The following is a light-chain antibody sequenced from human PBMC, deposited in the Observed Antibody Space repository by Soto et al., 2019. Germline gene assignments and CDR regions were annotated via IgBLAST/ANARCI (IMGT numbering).Light chain of an antibody. J-gene: IGLJ2*01. CDR2: TNN. CDR3: AAWDDSLNGHVV. Sequence: QSALTQPPSASGSPGQSVTISCSGASSNIGSNTVSWYQQLPGTAPKLLIYTNNQRPSGVPDRFSGSKSGTSASLAISGLQSEDEADYYCAAWDDSLNGHVVFGGGTKLTVL. V-gene: IGLV1-44*01. CDR1: SSNIGSNT.